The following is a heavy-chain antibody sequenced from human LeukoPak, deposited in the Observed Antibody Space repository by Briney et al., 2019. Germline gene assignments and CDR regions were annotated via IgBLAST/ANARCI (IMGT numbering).Heavy chain of an antibody. CDR3: ARVLEYSDTRLDPEYFYDLDV. CDR1: VGSINTSY. V-gene: IGHV4-59*01. D-gene: IGHD4-17*01. Sequence: SETLSPTCTVSVGSINTSYWSGIRHSLGRGLEWIGYIFYSGSNNYNPSLTGQVPLSLERSKNQFPLKLSSVTAADTAVYFFARVLEYSDTRLDPEYFYDLDVWGQGTPVTVSS. J-gene: IGHJ6*02. CDR2: IFYSGSN.